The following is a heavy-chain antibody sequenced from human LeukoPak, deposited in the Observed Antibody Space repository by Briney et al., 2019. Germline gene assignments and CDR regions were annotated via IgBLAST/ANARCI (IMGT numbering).Heavy chain of an antibody. J-gene: IGHJ4*02. CDR2: ISSNGGST. CDR1: GFTFSSYA. Sequence: GGSLSLSCAASGFTFSSYAMHWVRQAPGKGLEYVSAISSNGGSTYYANSVKGRFTISRDNSKNTLYLQMGSLRAEDMAVYYCARDLGTDSDYWGQGTLVTVSS. V-gene: IGHV3-64*01. CDR3: ARDLGTDSDY.